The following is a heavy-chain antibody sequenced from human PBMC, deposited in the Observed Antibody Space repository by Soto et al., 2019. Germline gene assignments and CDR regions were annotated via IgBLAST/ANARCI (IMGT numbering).Heavy chain of an antibody. Sequence: PSETQSLPKTVSSGSISESHSYWVWNRQPPGQGLEWIGNVESTGTTYYNPSLQSRVTISVDTSKNQFSLKLNSVTAADTSVYFCARHRAGRSSIDYWGQGTLVTVSS. J-gene: IGHJ4*02. CDR2: VESTGTT. CDR1: SGSISESHSY. D-gene: IGHD6-6*01. V-gene: IGHV4-39*01. CDR3: ARHRAGRSSIDY.